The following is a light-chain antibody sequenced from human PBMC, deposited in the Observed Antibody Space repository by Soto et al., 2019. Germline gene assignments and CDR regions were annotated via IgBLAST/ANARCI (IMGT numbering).Light chain of an antibody. V-gene: IGKV1-39*01. J-gene: IGKJ4*01. CDR3: QQSYSILLS. Sequence: DIQMTQSTSSLSASVGDRVTITCRASQRISNYLNWYQQKPRKAPRLLIYAASSLQSGVPSRFSGSGSGTDFTLTISSLQPDDFATYYCQQSYSILLSFGGGTKVEIK. CDR1: QRISNY. CDR2: AAS.